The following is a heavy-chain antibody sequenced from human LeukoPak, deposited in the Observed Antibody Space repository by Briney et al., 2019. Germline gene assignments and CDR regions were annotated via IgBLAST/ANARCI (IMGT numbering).Heavy chain of an antibody. V-gene: IGHV3-64D*06. J-gene: IGHJ4*02. CDR3: VKERSSGWYDFDS. CDR1: GXTFNDYA. D-gene: IGHD6-19*01. CDR2: ISSSGDNT. Sequence: GGSLRLSCSASGXTFNDYAMHWVRQAPGKGLEYVSGISSSGDNTYSADSVKGRFTISRDNSKNTLYLQMSSLRREDTALYYCVKERSSGWYDFDSWGQGTLVTVSS.